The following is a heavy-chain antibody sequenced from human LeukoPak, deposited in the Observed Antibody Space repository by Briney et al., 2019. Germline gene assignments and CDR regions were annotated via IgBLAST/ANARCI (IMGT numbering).Heavy chain of an antibody. CDR2: IDPNSGGT. V-gene: IGHV1-2*02. J-gene: IGHJ4*02. CDR3: ARGGETDTGDRRDFDY. Sequence: ASVMVSCKTSGYTFTDYYIHWVRQAPGQGLECMGWIDPNSGGTSFAQKFQGRVTLTMDTSISTAYMELGSLRSDDTAVYYCARGGETDTGDRRDFDYWGQGTLVPVSS. D-gene: IGHD7-27*01. CDR1: GYTFTDYY.